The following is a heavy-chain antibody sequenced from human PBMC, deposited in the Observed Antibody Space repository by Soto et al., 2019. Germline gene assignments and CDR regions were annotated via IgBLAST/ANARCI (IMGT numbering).Heavy chain of an antibody. V-gene: IGHV3-21*01. J-gene: IGHJ4*02. Sequence: GSLRLSCAASGFTFSSRTMTWFRQAPGKGLEWVSYISSSSSYIYYADSVKGRVTISRDNAKNSLFLQMNSLRAEDTAVYYCARGSSSGRPFDYWGQGTPVTVSS. CDR3: ARGSSSGRPFDY. CDR2: ISSSSSYI. D-gene: IGHD3-22*01. CDR1: GFTFSSRT.